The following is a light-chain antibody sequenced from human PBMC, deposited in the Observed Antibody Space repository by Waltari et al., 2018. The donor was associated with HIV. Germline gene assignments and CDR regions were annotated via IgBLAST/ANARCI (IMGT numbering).Light chain of an antibody. V-gene: IGKV1-39*01. CDR3: QQSYRIPRT. Sequence: DIQMTQSPSSLSANVGDKVSITCRTSQSISSYLNWYQQKPGKAPKLLIYATSALQSGVPSRFSGSGSGTDFSLTINGLQPEDFATYYCQQSYRIPRTFGQGTKLDIK. CDR2: ATS. CDR1: QSISSY. J-gene: IGKJ2*01.